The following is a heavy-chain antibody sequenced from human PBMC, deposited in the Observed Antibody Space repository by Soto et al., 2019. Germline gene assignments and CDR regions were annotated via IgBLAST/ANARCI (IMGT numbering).Heavy chain of an antibody. Sequence: GGSLRLSCAASGFTFSTYWMHWVRQAPGKGLVWVSRINSDATSTTYADSVRGRVTISRDNAKNRLYLQMDSLRAEDTALYYGTRAAWFPYLSFYWGQGALDTVSS. CDR2: INSDATST. D-gene: IGHD3-10*01. J-gene: IGHJ4*02. CDR3: TRAAWFPYLSFY. V-gene: IGHV3-74*01. CDR1: GFTFSTYW.